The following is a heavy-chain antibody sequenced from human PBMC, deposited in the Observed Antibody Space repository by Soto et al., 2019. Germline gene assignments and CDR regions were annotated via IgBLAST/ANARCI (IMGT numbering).Heavy chain of an antibody. D-gene: IGHD6-6*01. CDR1: GFTFSSYG. V-gene: IGHV3-30*18. CDR3: AKGVSIAARPPIDY. J-gene: IGHJ4*02. CDR2: ISYDGSNK. Sequence: QVQLVESGGGVVQPGRSLRLSCAASGFTFSSYGVHWVRQAPGKGLEWVAVISYDGSNKYYADSVKGRFTISRDNSKNTLYLQMNSLRAEDTAVYYCAKGVSIAARPPIDYWGQGTLVTVS.